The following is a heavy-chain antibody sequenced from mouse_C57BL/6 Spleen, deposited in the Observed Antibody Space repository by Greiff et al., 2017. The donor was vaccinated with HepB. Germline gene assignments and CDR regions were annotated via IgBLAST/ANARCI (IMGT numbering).Heavy chain of an antibody. V-gene: IGHV1-9*01. Sequence: QVQLKQSGAELMKPGASVKLSCKATGYTFTGYWIEWVKQRPGHGLEWIGEIIPGSGSTNYNEKFKGKATFTADTSSNTAYMQLSSLTTEDSAIYSCARWCDSMIVTLYYFGCWGQGTTLTVAS. CDR3: ARWCDSMIVTLYYFGC. J-gene: IGHJ2*01. D-gene: IGHD2-3*01. CDR1: GYTFTGYW. CDR2: IIPGSGST.